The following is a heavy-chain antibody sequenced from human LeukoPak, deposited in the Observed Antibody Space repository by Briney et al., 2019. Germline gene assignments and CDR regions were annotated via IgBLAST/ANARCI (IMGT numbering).Heavy chain of an antibody. V-gene: IGHV1-69*06. D-gene: IGHD3-9*01. Sequence: SVKVSCKASGGTFSSYAISWVRQAPGQGLEWMGGVIPIIGTANYAQKFQGRVTITADTSTSTAYMELSRLRSEDTAVYYCARDKSFYDISTGYSPYYHYHGMDVWVKATTVTVSS. J-gene: IGHJ6*04. CDR1: GGTFSSYA. CDR3: ARDKSFYDISTGYSPYYHYHGMDV. CDR2: VIPIIGTA.